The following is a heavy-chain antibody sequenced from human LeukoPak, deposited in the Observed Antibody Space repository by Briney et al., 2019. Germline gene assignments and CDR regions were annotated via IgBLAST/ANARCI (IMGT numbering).Heavy chain of an antibody. CDR3: ARDSKNGGYVGLVDY. CDR2: IYYSGST. V-gene: IGHV4-39*07. Sequence: SETLSLTRTVSGGSISSSSYYWGWLRQPPGTGLEWIGSIYYSGSTYYNPSLKSRVTISVDTSKNQFSLKLSSVTAADTAVYYCARDSKNGGYVGLVDYWGQGTLVTVSS. D-gene: IGHD5-12*01. J-gene: IGHJ4*02. CDR1: GGSISSSSYY.